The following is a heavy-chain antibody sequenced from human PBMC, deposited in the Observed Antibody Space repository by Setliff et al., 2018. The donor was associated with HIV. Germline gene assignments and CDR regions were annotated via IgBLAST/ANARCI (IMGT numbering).Heavy chain of an antibody. CDR3: ARDRNYQDTSGYWQAFDI. CDR2: LYHSGSP. Sequence: KASETLSLTCAVSGYSISSGYFWGWIRQPPGKGLEWIGSLYHSGSPSYNPSLKSRITISVDTSKNQFSLKLSSVTAADTAVYYCARDRNYQDTSGYWQAFDIWGQGTMVTVSS. J-gene: IGHJ3*02. CDR1: GYSISSGYF. D-gene: IGHD3-22*01. V-gene: IGHV4-38-2*02.